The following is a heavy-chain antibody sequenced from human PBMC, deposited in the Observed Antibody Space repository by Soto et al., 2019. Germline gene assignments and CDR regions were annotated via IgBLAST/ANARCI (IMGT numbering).Heavy chain of an antibody. V-gene: IGHV3-15*01. CDR2: IKSKTDGGTT. CDR1: GFTFSNAW. D-gene: IGHD6-13*01. CDR3: TTEGEGASIAAAGDAVEAFDI. J-gene: IGHJ3*02. Sequence: SGGSLRLSCAASGFTFSNAWMSWVRQAPGKGLEWVGRIKSKTDGGTTDYAAPVKGRFTISRDDSKNTLYLQMNSLKTEDTAVYYCTTEGEGASIAAAGDAVEAFDIWGQGTMVTVSS.